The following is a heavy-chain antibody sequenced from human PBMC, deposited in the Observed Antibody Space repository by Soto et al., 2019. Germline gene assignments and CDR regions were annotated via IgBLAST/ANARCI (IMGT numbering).Heavy chain of an antibody. CDR2: IIPIFGTA. CDR1: GGTFSSYA. D-gene: IGHD2-2*01. J-gene: IGHJ4*02. CDR3: ATHIVVVPAAFFDY. Sequence: QVQLVQSGAEVKKPGSSVKVSCQASGGTFSSYAISWVRQAPGQGLEWMGGIIPIFGTANYAQKFQGRVTITADESTSTAYMELSSLRSEDTAVYYFATHIVVVPAAFFDYWGQGTLVTVSS. V-gene: IGHV1-69*01.